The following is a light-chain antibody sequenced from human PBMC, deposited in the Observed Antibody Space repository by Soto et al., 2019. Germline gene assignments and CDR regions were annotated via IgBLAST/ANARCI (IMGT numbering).Light chain of an antibody. CDR3: QQYLTSPYT. J-gene: IGKJ2*01. CDR2: WAS. V-gene: IGKV4-1*01. CDR1: QSVLYSSNNKDY. Sequence: DIVVTQSPDSLVVSLGERATINCKSSQSVLYSSNNKDYLAWYQQKPRQPPKLLIYWASARESGVPDRFSGSGSGTDFTLTISSLQAEDVAVYYCQQYLTSPYTFGQGTRLEIK.